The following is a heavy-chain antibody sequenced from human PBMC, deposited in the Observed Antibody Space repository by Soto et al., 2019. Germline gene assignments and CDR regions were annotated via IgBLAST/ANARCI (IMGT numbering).Heavy chain of an antibody. J-gene: IGHJ6*02. Sequence: GASVKVSCKASGYTFTTYDTNWVRQAPGQGLEWMGSISSKKGNTNYAQNFQGRVTVTTDTSTTTAYMELRSLRSDDTAVYYCARMRQLVRISYHYYYGMDVWGQGTTVTVSS. D-gene: IGHD6-6*01. CDR1: GYTFTTYD. CDR3: ARMRQLVRISYHYYYGMDV. CDR2: ISSKKGNT. V-gene: IGHV1-18*04.